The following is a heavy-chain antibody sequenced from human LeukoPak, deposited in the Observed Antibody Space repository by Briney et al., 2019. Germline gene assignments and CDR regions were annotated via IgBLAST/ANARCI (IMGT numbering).Heavy chain of an antibody. D-gene: IGHD5-24*01. Sequence: GGSLRLSCAASGFTFSSYAMSWVRQAPGKGLEWVSAISGSGGSTYYADSVKGRFTISRGNSKNTLYLQMNSLRAEDTAVYYCAKDDVTEIARIFCVGYWGQGILVTVSS. V-gene: IGHV3-23*01. CDR1: GFTFSSYA. CDR3: AKDDVTEIARIFCVGY. CDR2: ISGSGGST. J-gene: IGHJ1*01.